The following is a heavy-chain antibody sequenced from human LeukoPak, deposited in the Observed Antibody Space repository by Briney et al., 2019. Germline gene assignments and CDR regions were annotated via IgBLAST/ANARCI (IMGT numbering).Heavy chain of an antibody. CDR3: AGARMASIAARTREKGAFDI. CDR1: GGSISSYY. D-gene: IGHD6-6*01. CDR2: IYTSGST. Sequence: SETLSLTCTVSGGSISSYYWSWIRQPPGKGLEWIGYIYTSGSTNYNPSLKSRVTISVDTSKNQFSRKLSPVTAADTGVYYCAGARMASIAARTREKGAFDIWGQGTMVTVSS. J-gene: IGHJ3*02. V-gene: IGHV4-4*09.